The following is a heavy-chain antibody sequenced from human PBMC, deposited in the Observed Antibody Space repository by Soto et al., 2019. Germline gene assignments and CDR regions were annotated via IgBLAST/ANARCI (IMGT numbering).Heavy chain of an antibody. CDR3: ARLTIFGAVRHYYYDMDV. Sequence: SETLSLTCAVSGGSIGSGDYSWTWIRQPPGKGLEWIGYIYDSGSTYYNPSLRSRVSVSVDTSKNQFSLKVSSVTAADTAVYYCARLTIFGAVRHYYYDMDVWGQGTTVTVSS. V-gene: IGHV4-30-4*01. CDR1: GGSIGSGDYS. J-gene: IGHJ6*02. D-gene: IGHD3-3*01. CDR2: IYDSGST.